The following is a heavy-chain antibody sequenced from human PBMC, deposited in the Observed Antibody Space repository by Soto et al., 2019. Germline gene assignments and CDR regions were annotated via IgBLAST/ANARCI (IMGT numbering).Heavy chain of an antibody. J-gene: IGHJ1*01. CDR2: ISGSGGST. D-gene: IGHD4-17*01. CDR1: GFIFSPYA. V-gene: IGHV3-23*01. Sequence: GGSLILSCAASGFIFSPYAMSWVRQAPGKGLEWVSTISGSGGSTYYADSVKGRFTISRDNSQNSLYLQMNSLRAEDTAVYYCARHPASTVTTEYYQHWGQGTLVTVSS. CDR3: ARHPASTVTTEYYQH.